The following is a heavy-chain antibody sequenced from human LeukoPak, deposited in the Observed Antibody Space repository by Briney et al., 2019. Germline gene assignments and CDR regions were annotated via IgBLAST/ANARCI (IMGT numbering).Heavy chain of an antibody. CDR2: IYYSGST. CDR1: GGSISSYY. CDR3: ARDSSGSIDAFDI. J-gene: IGHJ3*02. Sequence: SETLSLTCTVSGGSISSYYWSWIRQPPGKGLEWIGYIYYSGSTYYNPSLKSRVTISVDTSKNQFSLKLSSVTAADTAVYYCARDSSGSIDAFDIWGQGTMVTVSS. V-gene: IGHV4-59*12. D-gene: IGHD3-22*01.